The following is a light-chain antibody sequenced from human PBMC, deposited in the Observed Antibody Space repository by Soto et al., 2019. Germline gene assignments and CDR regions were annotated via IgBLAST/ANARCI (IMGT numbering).Light chain of an antibody. Sequence: QSVLTQPASVSGSPGQSITISCTGTSSDVGGFNYVSWYQQHPGKAPKLMIYEVSNRPSGVSNRFSGSKSGNTASLTISGLQAEDEADYYCSSYTSSSTPVVFGGGTNSPS. J-gene: IGLJ2*01. CDR3: SSYTSSSTPVV. CDR1: SSDVGGFNY. V-gene: IGLV2-14*01. CDR2: EVS.